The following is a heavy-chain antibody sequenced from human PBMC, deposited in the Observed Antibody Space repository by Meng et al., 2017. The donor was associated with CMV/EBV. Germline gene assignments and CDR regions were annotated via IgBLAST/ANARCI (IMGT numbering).Heavy chain of an antibody. Sequence: GGSLRLSCAASGFTFSSYSMNWVRQAPGKGLEWVSSISSSSSYIYYADSVKGRFTISRDNAKNSLYLQMNSLRAEDTAVYYCARDLEPLYCSSTSCYGVNYGMDVWGQGTTVTVSS. CDR1: GFTFSSYS. J-gene: IGHJ6*02. CDR3: ARDLEPLYCSSTSCYGVNYGMDV. V-gene: IGHV3-21*01. D-gene: IGHD2-2*01. CDR2: ISSSSSYI.